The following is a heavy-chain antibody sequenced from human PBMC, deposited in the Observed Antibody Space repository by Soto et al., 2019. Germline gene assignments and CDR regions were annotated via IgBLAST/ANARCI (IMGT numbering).Heavy chain of an antibody. CDR1: GFSLSTSGVG. V-gene: IGHV2-5*01. J-gene: IGHJ4*02. D-gene: IGHD2-2*01. CDR2: IYWNDDK. CDR3: DNRLADSVVVPGAGGGDGYSNVFDY. Sequence: SGPTLVNPTQTLTLTCTFSGFSLSTSGVGVGWIRQPPGKALEWLALIYWNDDKRYSPSLKSRLTITKDTSKNQVVLTMTNMDPVDTATYYCDNRLADSVVVPGAGGGDGYSNVFDYWGQGTMVTVSS.